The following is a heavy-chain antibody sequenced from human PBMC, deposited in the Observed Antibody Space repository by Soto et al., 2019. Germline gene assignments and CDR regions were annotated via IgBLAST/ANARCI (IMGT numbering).Heavy chain of an antibody. CDR1: GFTFSSYG. Sequence: QVQLVESGGGVVQPGRSLRLSCAASGFTFSSYGMHWVRQAPGKGLEWVAVIWYDGSNKYYADSVKGRFTISRDNSKNTLYLQMNILRAEDTAVYYCAREFATVTTRPYYYYGMDVWGQGTTVTVSS. J-gene: IGHJ6*02. V-gene: IGHV3-33*01. D-gene: IGHD4-17*01. CDR3: AREFATVTTRPYYYYGMDV. CDR2: IWYDGSNK.